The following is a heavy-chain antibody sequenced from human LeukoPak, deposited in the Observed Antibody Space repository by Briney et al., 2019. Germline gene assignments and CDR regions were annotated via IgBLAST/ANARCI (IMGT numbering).Heavy chain of an antibody. CDR3: ARGHVTASAHDDAFDI. CDR1: GFTFSSYS. Sequence: GGSLRLSCAASGFTFSSYSMNWVRQAPGKGLEWVSYISSSSSYIYYADSVKGRFTISRDNAKNSLYLQMNSLRAEDTAVYYCARGHVTASAHDDAFDIWGQGTMVTVSS. V-gene: IGHV3-21*05. CDR2: ISSSSSYI. D-gene: IGHD2/OR15-2a*01. J-gene: IGHJ3*02.